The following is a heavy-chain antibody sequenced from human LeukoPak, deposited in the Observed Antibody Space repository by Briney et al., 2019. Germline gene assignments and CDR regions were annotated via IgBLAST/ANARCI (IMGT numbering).Heavy chain of an antibody. D-gene: IGHD3-10*01. J-gene: IGHJ4*02. Sequence: GGSLRLSCAASGFTFSSYAMSWVRQAPGKGLEWVSAISGGGGSTYYADSVKGRFTISRDNSKNTLYLQMNSLRAEDTAVYYCAKDSVLLWFGELLPTLDYWGQGTLVTVSS. CDR1: GFTFSSYA. CDR2: ISGGGGST. CDR3: AKDSVLLWFGELLPTLDY. V-gene: IGHV3-23*01.